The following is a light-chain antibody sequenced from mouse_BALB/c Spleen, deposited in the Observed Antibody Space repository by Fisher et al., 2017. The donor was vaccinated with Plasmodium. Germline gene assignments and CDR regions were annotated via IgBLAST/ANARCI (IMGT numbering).Light chain of an antibody. CDR3: QQSNSWPYT. CDR2: YTS. Sequence: DIVITQSTATLSVTPGDSVSLSCRASQSISNYLHWYQQKSHESPRLLINYTSQSISGIPSRFSGSGSGTDFTLSINSVETEDFGMYFCQQSNSWPYTFGGGTKLEIK. V-gene: IGKV5-43*01. J-gene: IGKJ2*01. CDR1: QSISNY.